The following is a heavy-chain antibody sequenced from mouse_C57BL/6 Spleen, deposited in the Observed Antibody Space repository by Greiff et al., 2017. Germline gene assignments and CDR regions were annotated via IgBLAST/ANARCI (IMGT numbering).Heavy chain of an antibody. J-gene: IGHJ2*01. CDR1: GYAFSSYW. CDR2: IYPGDGDT. V-gene: IGHV1-80*01. CDR3: ARVTGVYYFDD. Sequence: VQLQQSGAALVKPGASVKISCKASGYAFSSYWMNWVKQRPGKGLEWIGQIYPGDGDTNYNGNVKGKATLTADKSSSTSYMQLSSLTSYDSAVYFCARVTGVYYFDDWGQGTTLTVSS. D-gene: IGHD4-1*01.